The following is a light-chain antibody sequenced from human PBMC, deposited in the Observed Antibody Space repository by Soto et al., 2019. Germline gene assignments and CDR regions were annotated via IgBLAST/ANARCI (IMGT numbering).Light chain of an antibody. CDR2: GAS. CDR3: QQYNNWPPLT. CDR1: RSVSRN. V-gene: IGKV3-15*01. J-gene: IGKJ4*01. Sequence: EIVMTQSPATLSVSPGERATLSCRASRSVSRNLAWYQQKPGQAPRLLIYGASTRATGVPVRFSGSGSGTEFTLTISSLQPEDFAVYHCQQYNNWPPLTFGGGTKVEMK.